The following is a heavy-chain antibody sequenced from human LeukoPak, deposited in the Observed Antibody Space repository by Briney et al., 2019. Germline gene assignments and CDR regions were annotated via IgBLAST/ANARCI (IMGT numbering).Heavy chain of an antibody. D-gene: IGHD1/OR15-1a*01. CDR2: TYYRSKWSS. Sequence: LSQTLSLTCAISGDNVSSKSAAWNWIRQSPSRGLEWLGRTYYRSKWSSGYAESVKSRLTISPDISKNQFSLQSRSVTPEDTAMYYCARSQTRGTFDYWGQGALVTVSS. J-gene: IGHJ4*02. V-gene: IGHV6-1*01. CDR1: GDNVSSKSAA. CDR3: ARSQTRGTFDY.